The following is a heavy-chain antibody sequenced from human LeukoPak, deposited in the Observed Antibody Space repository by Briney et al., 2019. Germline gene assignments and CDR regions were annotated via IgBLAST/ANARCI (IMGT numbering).Heavy chain of an antibody. D-gene: IGHD3-22*01. V-gene: IGHV3-9*01. CDR3: AKDLSSAITSALALDV. CDR2: ITWNRDNI. CDR1: GFTFDDYA. Sequence: PGRSLRLSCKVSGFTFDDYAMHWVRHTPGKGLEWVSGITWNRDNIGYGDSVKGRFTISRDNVKNVLYLQMNSLRPEDTALYYCAKDLSSAITSALALDVWGQGTTVIVS. J-gene: IGHJ6*02.